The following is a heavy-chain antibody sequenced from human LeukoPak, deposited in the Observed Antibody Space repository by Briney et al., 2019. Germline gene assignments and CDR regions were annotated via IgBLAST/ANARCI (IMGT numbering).Heavy chain of an antibody. J-gene: IGHJ5*02. Sequence: GESLKISCKGSGYTFTNYWIGWVRQMPGKGLEWMGIIYPGDSDCRYSPSFQDQVTMSVDKSISTAYLQWSSLKASDTAMYYCARGPYGYTSSATLGSYNWFDPWGQGSLVTVSS. CDR2: IYPGDSDC. CDR3: ARGPYGYTSSATLGSYNWFDP. D-gene: IGHD2-2*02. V-gene: IGHV5-51*01. CDR1: GYTFTNYW.